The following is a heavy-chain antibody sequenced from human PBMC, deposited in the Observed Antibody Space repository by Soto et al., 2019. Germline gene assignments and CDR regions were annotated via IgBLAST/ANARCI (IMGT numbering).Heavy chain of an antibody. CDR1: GYNITSYG. J-gene: IGHJ6*02. D-gene: IGHD5-12*01. CDR2: ISAYNGNT. CDR3: ARGSGVAPDV. Sequence: ASVKVSCKASGYNITSYGISWGRQAPGQGLEWMVWISAYNGNTNYAQKLQGRVTMTTDTSTSTAYMELRSLRADATAVYYGARGSGVAPDVWGQGTTVTVSS. V-gene: IGHV1-18*01.